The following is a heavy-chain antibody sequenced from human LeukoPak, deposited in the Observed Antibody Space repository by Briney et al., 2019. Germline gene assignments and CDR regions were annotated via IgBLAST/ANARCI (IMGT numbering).Heavy chain of an antibody. CDR1: GYTFTGYY. D-gene: IGHD5-24*01. J-gene: IGHJ4*02. Sequence: ASVKVSCKASGYTFTGYYMHWVRQAPGQGLEWMGWINPNSGGTNYAQKFQGRVTMTRDTSISTAYMELSRLRSDDTAVYYCASAQAVGEMATIAAFWYWGQGTLVTASS. CDR3: ASAQAVGEMATIAAFWY. V-gene: IGHV1-2*02. CDR2: INPNSGGT.